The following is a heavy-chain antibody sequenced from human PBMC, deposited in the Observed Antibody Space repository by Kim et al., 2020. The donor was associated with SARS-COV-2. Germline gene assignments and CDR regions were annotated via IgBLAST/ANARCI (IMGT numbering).Heavy chain of an antibody. CDR3: ARATGYGMDV. Sequence: GNTKYSPKFQGSVTITRDTSASTGYMELSSLRSEDTAVYYCARATGYGMDVWGQGTTVTVSS. CDR2: GNT. D-gene: IGHD5-12*01. J-gene: IGHJ6*02. V-gene: IGHV1-3*01.